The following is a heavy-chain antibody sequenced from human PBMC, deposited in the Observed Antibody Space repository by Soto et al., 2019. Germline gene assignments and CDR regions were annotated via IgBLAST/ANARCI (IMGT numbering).Heavy chain of an antibody. J-gene: IGHJ4*02. CDR3: ARYDNYADNGLDH. Sequence: QVQLVESGGGVVRPGRSLRLSCAATGFSFSTHGMHWVRQAPGKGLEWVAVIVNDGSEQDYSDSVKGRFTIPRDNSKNTLYLQMNNLRAEDTAVCYCARYDNYADNGLDHWGQRILVTVSS. CDR2: IVNDGSEQ. CDR1: GFSFSTHG. V-gene: IGHV3-33*01. D-gene: IGHD4-17*01.